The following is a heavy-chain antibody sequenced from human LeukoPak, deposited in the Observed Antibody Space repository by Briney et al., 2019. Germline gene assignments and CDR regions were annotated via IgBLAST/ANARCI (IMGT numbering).Heavy chain of an antibody. CDR3: ETTVQLWYYFDY. Sequence: ASVTVSFKVSGYTLTELSMHWVRQAPGKGREWMGGFDPEDGETIYAQKFQGRVTMTEETSTDTAYMELSSLRSEDTAVYYCETTVQLWYYFDYWGQGTLVTVSS. J-gene: IGHJ4*02. V-gene: IGHV1-24*01. CDR1: GYTLTELS. D-gene: IGHD5-18*01. CDR2: FDPEDGET.